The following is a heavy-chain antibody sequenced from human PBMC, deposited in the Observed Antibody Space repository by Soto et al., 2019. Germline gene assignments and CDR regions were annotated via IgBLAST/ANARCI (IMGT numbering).Heavy chain of an antibody. CDR1: GYTFTSYG. D-gene: IGHD3-22*01. J-gene: IGHJ4*02. CDR2: ISAYNGNT. CDR3: ARWPVLYYDSSGYYSSKDTWDLDY. Sequence: QVQLVQSGAEVKKPGASVKVSCKASGYTFTSYGISWVRQAPGQGLEWMGWISAYNGNTNYAQKLQGRVTMTKDTSTSTDYIELRSLRSDDTAVYYCARWPVLYYDSSGYYSSKDTWDLDYWGQGTLVIVSS. V-gene: IGHV1-18*01.